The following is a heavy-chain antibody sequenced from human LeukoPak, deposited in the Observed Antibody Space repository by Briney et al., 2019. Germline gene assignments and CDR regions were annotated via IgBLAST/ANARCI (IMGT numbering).Heavy chain of an antibody. CDR2: IYHSGST. V-gene: IGHV4-30-2*01. Sequence: SQTLSLTCAVSGGSISSGGYSWNWIRQPPGKGLEWIGYIYHSGSTYYNPSLKSRVTISVDRSKNQFSLKLSSVTAAGTAVYYCARGGAWELPNDAFDIWGQGTMVTVSS. J-gene: IGHJ3*02. D-gene: IGHD1-26*01. CDR3: ARGGAWELPNDAFDI. CDR1: GGSISSGGYS.